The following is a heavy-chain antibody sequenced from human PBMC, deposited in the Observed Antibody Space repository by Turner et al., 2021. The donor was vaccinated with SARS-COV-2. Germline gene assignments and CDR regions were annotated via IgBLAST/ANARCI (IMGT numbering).Heavy chain of an antibody. D-gene: IGHD5-18*01. J-gene: IGHJ4*02. CDR1: VFTFSSYA. CDR3: AREGTALVTGGFDY. V-gene: IGHV3-33*08. CDR2: IWYDGSKK. Sequence: QVQLVESGGGVVQPGRSLRLSCAASVFTFSSYAMHWVSQAPGKGMEWVAVIWYDGSKKYHADSVKGRFTISRDNSKNTLHLQMNSLRAEDTAVYDCAREGTALVTGGFDYWGQGTLVTVSS.